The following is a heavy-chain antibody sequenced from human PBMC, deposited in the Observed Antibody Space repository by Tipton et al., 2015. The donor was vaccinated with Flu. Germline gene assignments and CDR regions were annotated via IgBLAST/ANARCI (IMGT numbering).Heavy chain of an antibody. CDR2: IYHSGST. Sequence: TLSLTCTVSGYSISSGYHWGWIRQPPGKGLEWIGSIYHSGSTYYNPSLKSRVTISVDTSKNQFSLKLSSVTAADTAVYYCATLGSRNDYWGQGTLVTVSS. CDR1: GYSISSGYH. D-gene: IGHD1-14*01. J-gene: IGHJ4*02. V-gene: IGHV4-38-2*02. CDR3: ATLGSRNDY.